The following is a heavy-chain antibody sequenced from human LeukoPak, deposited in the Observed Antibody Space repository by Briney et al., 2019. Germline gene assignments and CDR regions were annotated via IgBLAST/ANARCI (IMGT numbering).Heavy chain of an antibody. Sequence: ASVKVSCKASGYTFTSYGISWVRQAPGQGLEWMGWISAYNGNTNYAQKLQGRVTMTTDTSTSTAYMELRSLRSDDTAVYYCAKSLWIQLSLPTPLDYWGQGTLVTVSS. CDR3: AKSLWIQLSLPTPLDY. D-gene: IGHD5-18*01. J-gene: IGHJ4*02. CDR1: GYTFTSYG. V-gene: IGHV1-18*01. CDR2: ISAYNGNT.